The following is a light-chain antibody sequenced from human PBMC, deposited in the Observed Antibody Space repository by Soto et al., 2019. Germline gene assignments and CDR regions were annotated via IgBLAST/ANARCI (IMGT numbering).Light chain of an antibody. CDR2: TNN. V-gene: IGLV1-47*02. J-gene: IGLJ2*01. CDR1: RPSIGSNH. CDR3: AAWHDSRSGVI. Sequence: QAVVTQPPSASGTPGQRVTISCSGSRPSIGSNHVYWYQQLPGMAPKLLIYTNNQRPSGVPDRFSASKSGTSASLAISGLRSEDEADYCCAAWHDSRSGVIFGGGTKLTVL.